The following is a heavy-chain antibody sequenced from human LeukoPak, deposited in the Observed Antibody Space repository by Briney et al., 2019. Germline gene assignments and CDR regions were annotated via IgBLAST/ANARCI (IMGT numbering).Heavy chain of an antibody. Sequence: GGSLRLSCTASGFSVSNSYMTWVRQAPGKGLEWVSLIYSGGSTYYADSVKGRLTISRDNSKNTLYLQMNSLRAEDTAVYYCARYGLGAHAFDIWGQGTMVTVSS. CDR1: GFSVSNSY. CDR2: IYSGGST. D-gene: IGHD3/OR15-3a*01. J-gene: IGHJ3*02. CDR3: ARYGLGAHAFDI. V-gene: IGHV3-66*01.